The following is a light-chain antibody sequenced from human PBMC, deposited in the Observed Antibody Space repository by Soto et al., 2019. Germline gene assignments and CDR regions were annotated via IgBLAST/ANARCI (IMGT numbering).Light chain of an antibody. CDR2: AAS. CDR1: QSLGSS. CDR3: QQHNRWPPIYA. V-gene: IGKV3-15*01. Sequence: DIGRTQSPDVLSVSPGERATLFCRASQSLGSSLAWYQHKPGQPPRLLIYAASTRAAGIPDRFRGSGSGTEFTLPINSLQSEDSAVYYCQQHNRWPPIYAFGPGTKLEI. J-gene: IGKJ2*01.